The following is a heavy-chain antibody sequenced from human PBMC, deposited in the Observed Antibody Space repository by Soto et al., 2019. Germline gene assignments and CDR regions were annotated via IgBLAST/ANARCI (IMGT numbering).Heavy chain of an antibody. CDR1: GYTFTNYS. D-gene: IGHD2-8*02. CDR3: ARLVVWPEAFDF. V-gene: IGHV1-3*01. J-gene: IGHJ3*01. CDR2: INAGNGNT. Sequence: ASVKVSCKASGYTFTNYSMHWVRQAPGQGLEWMGWINAGNGNTKYSQQFQGRVTITGDTSASTAYMELSSLRSEDTAVYYCARLVVWPEAFDFWGQGSMVIVSS.